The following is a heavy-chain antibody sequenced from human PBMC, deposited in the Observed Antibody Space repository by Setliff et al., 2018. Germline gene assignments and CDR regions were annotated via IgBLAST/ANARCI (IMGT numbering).Heavy chain of an antibody. CDR3: ARDRSTVIRGVTSFFYYYMDV. Sequence: PSETLSLTCTVSGGSIGPHYWSWIRQAPGKGLGWIGHIFYSDTAKYNPSLGSRAAISVDSSKNQFSLKLRSVTAADTAVYYCARDRSTVIRGVTSFFYYYMDVWGGGTTVTVSS. D-gene: IGHD3-10*01. V-gene: IGHV4-59*11. J-gene: IGHJ6*03. CDR2: IFYSDTA. CDR1: GGSIGPHY.